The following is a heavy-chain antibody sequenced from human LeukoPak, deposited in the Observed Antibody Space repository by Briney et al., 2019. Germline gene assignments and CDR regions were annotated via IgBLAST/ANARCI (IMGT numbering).Heavy chain of an antibody. CDR1: GYTFTLYG. CDR2: ITTSNGNT. Sequence: ASVKVSCKASGYTFTLYGISWVRQAPGQGLEWMGWITTSNGNTNYAQNLQGRVSMTTDTSTNTAYMELRSLRSDDTAVYYCARHRSGDVDYWGQGTLVTVSS. V-gene: IGHV1-18*04. D-gene: IGHD6-19*01. CDR3: ARHRSGDVDY. J-gene: IGHJ4*02.